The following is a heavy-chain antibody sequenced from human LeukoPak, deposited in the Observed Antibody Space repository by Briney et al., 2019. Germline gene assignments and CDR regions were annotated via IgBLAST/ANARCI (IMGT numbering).Heavy chain of an antibody. CDR3: AKSLVRWAFDY. D-gene: IGHD4-23*01. J-gene: IGHJ4*02. Sequence: GGSLTLSCAASGFTFRSYDMSWVRQAPGKGLEWVSSLTSDGGSTEYADSVKGRFTISRDNSKNTLYLQMNSLRAEDTALYFCAKSLVRWAFDYWGQGALVSVSS. V-gene: IGHV3-23*01. CDR1: GFTFRSYD. CDR2: LTSDGGST.